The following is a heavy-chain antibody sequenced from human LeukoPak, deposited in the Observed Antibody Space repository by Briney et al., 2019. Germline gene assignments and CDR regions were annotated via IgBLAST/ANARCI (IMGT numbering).Heavy chain of an antibody. Sequence: GGSLRLYCAASGFTFRTYEMNWLRQAPGKGLEWIAYIHSSGSAIHYADSVKGRFTISRDNIKNSLYLQMNSLRAEDTALYYCATEASSSDNYRDAFDPWGQGTLVTVSS. CDR3: ATEASSSDNYRDAFDP. CDR2: IHSSGSAI. V-gene: IGHV3-48*03. CDR1: GFTFRTYE. J-gene: IGHJ5*02. D-gene: IGHD6-25*01.